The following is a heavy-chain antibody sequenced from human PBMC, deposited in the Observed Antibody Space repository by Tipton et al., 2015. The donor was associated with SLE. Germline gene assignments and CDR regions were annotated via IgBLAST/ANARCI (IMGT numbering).Heavy chain of an antibody. J-gene: IGHJ6*03. Sequence: SLRLSCAASGFTFSSYSMNWVRQAPGKGLEWVSSIGSSSSFIYYADSVKGRFTISRDNAKNSLYLQMDSVKVEDTGVYYCARDRSVRIAMRRAPDYMDVWGKGTTVTVAS. D-gene: IGHD3-10*01. CDR3: ARDRSVRIAMRRAPDYMDV. V-gene: IGHV3-21*01. CDR1: GFTFSSYS. CDR2: IGSSSSFI.